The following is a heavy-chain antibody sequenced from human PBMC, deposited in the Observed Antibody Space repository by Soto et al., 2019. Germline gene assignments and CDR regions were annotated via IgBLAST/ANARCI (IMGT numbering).Heavy chain of an antibody. J-gene: IGHJ4*02. D-gene: IGHD3-10*01. CDR3: ARGRWVGVRGVNIYYFDY. Sequence: QVQLQESGPGLVKPSETLSLTCTVSGGSISSYYWSWIRQPPGKGLVWIGYIYYNGSTNYNPSLTGRVTISVDTSKRQFALKVSSVTAADTAVYYCARGRWVGVRGVNIYYFDYWGQGTLVTVSS. V-gene: IGHV4-59*01. CDR2: IYYNGST. CDR1: GGSISSYY.